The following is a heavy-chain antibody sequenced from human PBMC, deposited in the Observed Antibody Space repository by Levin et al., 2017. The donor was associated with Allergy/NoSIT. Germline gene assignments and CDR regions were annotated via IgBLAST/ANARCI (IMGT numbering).Heavy chain of an antibody. D-gene: IGHD3-10*01. J-gene: IGHJ4*02. CDR1: GYTFTGYY. CDR3: ARVAYGSGPPLGY. Sequence: ASVKVSCKASGYTFTGYYIHWVRQAPGQGLEWMGWIKPSSGDTKYAQKLQGRVTMTRDTSISTAYMELSRLRFDDTAVYYCARVAYGSGPPLGYWGQGTLVSVSS. V-gene: IGHV1-2*02. CDR2: IKPSSGDT.